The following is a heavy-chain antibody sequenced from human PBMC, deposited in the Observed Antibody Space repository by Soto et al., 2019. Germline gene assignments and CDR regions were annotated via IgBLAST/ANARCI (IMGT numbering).Heavy chain of an antibody. J-gene: IGHJ3*02. V-gene: IGHV5-10-1*01. CDR3: ARQGTKLGTFDI. CDR1: GYSFTSYW. Sequence: PGESLKISWKGSGYSFTSYWISWVRQMPGKVLEWMGRIAPNDSYTNHSPSFQGHVTISADNTISTAYLQWSSLTASDTAMYYSARQGTKLGTFDIWGQGTMVTVSS. CDR2: IAPNDSYT. D-gene: IGHD2-8*01.